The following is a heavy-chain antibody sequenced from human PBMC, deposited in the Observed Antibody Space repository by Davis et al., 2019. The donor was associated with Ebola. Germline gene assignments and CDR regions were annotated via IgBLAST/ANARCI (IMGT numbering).Heavy chain of an antibody. CDR1: GFTFSTYA. D-gene: IGHD6-19*01. V-gene: IGHV3-33*01. Sequence: PGGSLRLSCVASGFTFSTYAMHWVRQAPGKGLEWVALTWSDGSNKYYADSVKGRFTISRDNSKNTLYLQMDSLRADDTAAYYCARDGGSSGWVEHWGQGTLVTVSS. CDR3: ARDGGSSGWVEH. CDR2: TWSDGSNK. J-gene: IGHJ5*02.